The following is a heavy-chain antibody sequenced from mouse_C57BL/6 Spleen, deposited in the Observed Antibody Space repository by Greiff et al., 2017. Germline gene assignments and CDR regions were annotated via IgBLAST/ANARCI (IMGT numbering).Heavy chain of an antibody. V-gene: IGHV5-17*01. CDR1: GFTFSDYG. CDR2: ISSGSSTI. Sequence: EVKLVESGGGLVKPGGSLKLSCAASGFTFSDYGMHWVRQAPEKGLEWVAYISSGSSTIYYADTVKGRFTITRDNAKNTLFLQMTSLRSEDTAMYYCARNSNYPFDYWGQGTTLTVSS. CDR3: ARNSNYPFDY. J-gene: IGHJ2*01. D-gene: IGHD2-5*01.